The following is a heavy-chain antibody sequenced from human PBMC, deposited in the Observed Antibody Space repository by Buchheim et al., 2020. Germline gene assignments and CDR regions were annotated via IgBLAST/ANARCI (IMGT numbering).Heavy chain of an antibody. Sequence: QVQLQQWGAGLLKPSETLSLTCAVYGGSFSGYYWSWIRQPPGKGLEWIGEINHSGSTNYNPSLKSRVTISVDTSKNQFSLKLSSVTAADTAVYYCARGLPGYYYDSRGYYYGYYYYGMDVWGQGTT. CDR3: ARGLPGYYYDSRGYYYGYYYYGMDV. V-gene: IGHV4-34*01. J-gene: IGHJ6*02. D-gene: IGHD3-22*01. CDR1: GGSFSGYY. CDR2: INHSGST.